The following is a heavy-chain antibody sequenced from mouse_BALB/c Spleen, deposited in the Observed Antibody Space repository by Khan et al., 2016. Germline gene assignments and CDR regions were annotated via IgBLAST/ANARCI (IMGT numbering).Heavy chain of an antibody. CDR3: AGWLGGGYYYAMDY. J-gene: IGHJ4*01. CDR1: GYSITSDYA. D-gene: IGHD2-2*01. CDR2: ISYSGST. V-gene: IGHV3-2*02. Sequence: EVQLQESGPGLVKPSQSLSLTCTVTGYSITSDYAWNWIRQFPGNKLEWMGYISYSGSTSYNPSLKSRISITRDTSKNQFFLQLNSVTTEDTASYYCAGWLGGGYYYAMDYWGQGTSVTVSS.